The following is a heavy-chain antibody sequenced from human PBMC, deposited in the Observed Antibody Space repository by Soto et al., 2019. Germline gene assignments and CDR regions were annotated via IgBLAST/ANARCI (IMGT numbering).Heavy chain of an antibody. D-gene: IGHD3-10*01. V-gene: IGHV4-59*01. CDR3: ARGGPRGFGERQQQYYFDY. CDR1: GGSISSYY. CDR2: IYYSGST. J-gene: IGHJ4*02. Sequence: SETLSLTCTVSGGSISSYYWSWIRQPPGKGLEWIGYIYYSGSTNYNPSLKSRVTISVDTSKNQFSLKLSSVTAADTAVYYCARGGPRGFGERQQQYYFDYWGQGTLVTVSS.